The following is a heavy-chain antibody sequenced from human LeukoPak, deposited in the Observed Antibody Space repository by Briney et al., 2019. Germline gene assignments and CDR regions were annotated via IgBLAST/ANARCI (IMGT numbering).Heavy chain of an antibody. Sequence: ASVKVSCKASGYTFTSYDINWVRQATGQGLEWMGWMNPNSGNTGYAQKFQGRVTMTRNTSISTAYVELSSLRSEDTAVYYCAREAHYDILTGYYEDYWGQGTLVTVSS. CDR3: AREAHYDILTGYYEDY. CDR2: MNPNSGNT. V-gene: IGHV1-8*01. D-gene: IGHD3-9*01. J-gene: IGHJ4*02. CDR1: GYTFTSYD.